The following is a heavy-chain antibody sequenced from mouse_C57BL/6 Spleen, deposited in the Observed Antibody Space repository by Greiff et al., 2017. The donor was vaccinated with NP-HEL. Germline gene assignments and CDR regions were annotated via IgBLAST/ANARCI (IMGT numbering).Heavy chain of an antibody. Sequence: QVQLQQSGPELVKPGASVKISCKASGYAFSSSWMNWVKQRPGKGLEWIGRIYPGDGDTNYNGKFKGKATLTADKSSSTAYMQLSSLTSEDSAVYFCARFRSNYGGYAMDYWGQGTSVTVSS. CDR3: ARFRSNYGGYAMDY. J-gene: IGHJ4*01. CDR2: IYPGDGDT. V-gene: IGHV1-82*01. D-gene: IGHD2-5*01. CDR1: GYAFSSSW.